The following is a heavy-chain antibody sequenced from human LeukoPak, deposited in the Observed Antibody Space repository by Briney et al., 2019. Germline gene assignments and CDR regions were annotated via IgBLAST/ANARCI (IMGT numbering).Heavy chain of an antibody. CDR1: GGSISSGDYY. D-gene: IGHD6-13*01. CDR2: INHSGST. V-gene: IGHV4-30-4*08. Sequence: PSQTLSLTCTVSGGSISSGDYYWSWIRQPPGKGLEWIGEINHSGSTNYNPSLKSRVTISVDTSKNQFSLKLSSVTAADTAVYYCAQSWALDYWGQGTLVTVSS. J-gene: IGHJ4*02. CDR3: AQSWALDY.